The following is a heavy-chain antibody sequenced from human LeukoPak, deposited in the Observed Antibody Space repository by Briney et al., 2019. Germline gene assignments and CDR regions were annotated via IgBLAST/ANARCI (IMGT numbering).Heavy chain of an antibody. D-gene: IGHD2-8*01. V-gene: IGHV3-48*01. CDR3: ARSRTSNRYFDL. CDR1: GFPFNSYS. J-gene: IGHJ2*01. CDR2: INSGSTTI. Sequence: GGSLRLSCAASGFPFNSYSMNWVRQAPGKGLEWVSYINSGSTTIYSADSVKGRFAISRDNAKNSLFLQMNSLRAEDTAVYYCARSRTSNRYFDLWGCGTLVTVSS.